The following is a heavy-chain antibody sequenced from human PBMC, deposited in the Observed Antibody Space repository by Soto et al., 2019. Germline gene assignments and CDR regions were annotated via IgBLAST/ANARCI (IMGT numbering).Heavy chain of an antibody. J-gene: IGHJ6*02. CDR3: ARIPSVDTYGYVKGGVDV. CDR1: GGSIRSYY. Sequence: AVTLSLPCGVSGGSIRSYYLSWIRQSPEKGLEWIGYFYHSGNSNYNASLKSRVTISVDTSKNQLSLSLRSVTAADTAVYFCARIPSVDTYGYVKGGVDVWGQGTKVTVSS. CDR2: FYHSGNS. V-gene: IGHV4-59*12. D-gene: IGHD3-16*01.